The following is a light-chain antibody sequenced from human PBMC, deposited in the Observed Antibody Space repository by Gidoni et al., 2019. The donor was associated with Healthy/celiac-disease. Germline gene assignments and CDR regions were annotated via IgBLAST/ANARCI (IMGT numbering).Light chain of an antibody. CDR3: QQYNSYPS. V-gene: IGKV1-5*03. Sequence: DIQMTQSPSTLSASVGDRVTITCRASQSISSWLAWYQQKPGKAPKLLIYKASSLESGVPSRFSGSGSGTKFTLTISSLQPDDFATYYCQQYNSYPSFGQXTKVEIK. CDR2: KAS. J-gene: IGKJ1*01. CDR1: QSISSW.